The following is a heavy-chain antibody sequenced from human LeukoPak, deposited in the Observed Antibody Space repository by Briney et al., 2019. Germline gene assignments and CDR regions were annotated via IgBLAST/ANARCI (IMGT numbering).Heavy chain of an antibody. J-gene: IGHJ3*02. CDR1: GFTFSSYA. CDR3: ARDQSGYGYDAFDI. V-gene: IGHV3-53*01. CDR2: IYSGGST. D-gene: IGHD5-18*01. Sequence: GRSLRLSCAASGFTFSSYAMSWVRQAPGKGLEWVSVIYSGGSTYYADSVKGRFTISRDNSKNTLYLQMNSLRAEDTAVYYCARDQSGYGYDAFDIWGQGTMVTVSS.